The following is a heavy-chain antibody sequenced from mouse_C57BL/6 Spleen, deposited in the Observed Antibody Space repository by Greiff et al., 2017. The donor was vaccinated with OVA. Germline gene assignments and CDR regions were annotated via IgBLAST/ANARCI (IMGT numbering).Heavy chain of an antibody. Sequence: EVHLVESGGGLVKPGGSLKLSCAASGFPFSDYGMHWVRQAPGKGLEWVAYISRGSSTLYYADTVKGRFTIPRDNAKTTLFLQMTSLGSEDTAMYYCARVGVLRSGYAMDYWGQGTSVTVSS. CDR1: GFPFSDYG. D-gene: IGHD1-1*01. V-gene: IGHV5-17*01. J-gene: IGHJ4*01. CDR2: ISRGSSTL. CDR3: ARVGVLRSGYAMDY.